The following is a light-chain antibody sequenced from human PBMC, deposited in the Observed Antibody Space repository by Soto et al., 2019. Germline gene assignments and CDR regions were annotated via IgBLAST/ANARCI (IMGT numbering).Light chain of an antibody. CDR1: ESVPLNY. Sequence: EIVLTQSPGTRSLSPVERATLSFMASESVPLNYLAWYQQKPGQTPRVLIYRGSNRATDIPDRFSGSGSGTDFTLTISRLEPADFAVYYCQQYGSSPLTFGGGTKVDIK. CDR3: QQYGSSPLT. V-gene: IGKV3-20*01. J-gene: IGKJ4*01. CDR2: RGS.